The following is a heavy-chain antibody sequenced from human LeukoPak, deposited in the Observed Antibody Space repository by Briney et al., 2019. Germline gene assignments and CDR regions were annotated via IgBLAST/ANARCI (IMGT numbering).Heavy chain of an antibody. D-gene: IGHD5-18*01. CDR1: GGSISSYY. V-gene: IGHV4-59*01. Sequence: SETLSLTCTVSGGSISSYYWSWIRQPPGKGLEWIGYIYYSGSTNYNPSLKSRVTISVDTSKNQFSLKLSSVTAADTAVYYCARGYTAMVTGAYLDYWGQGTLVTVSS. CDR3: ARGYTAMVTGAYLDY. J-gene: IGHJ4*02. CDR2: IYYSGST.